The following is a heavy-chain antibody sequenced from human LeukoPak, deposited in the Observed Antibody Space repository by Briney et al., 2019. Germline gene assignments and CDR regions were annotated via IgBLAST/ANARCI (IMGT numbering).Heavy chain of an antibody. V-gene: IGHV3-23*01. J-gene: IGHJ4*02. CDR1: GFTFSSYE. CDR3: AKDMVRGVIITYFDY. CDR2: ISGSGGST. Sequence: GGSLRLSCAASGFTFSSYEMNWVRQAPGKGLEWVSAISGSGGSTYYADSVKGRFTISRDNSKNTLYLQMNSLRAEDTAVYYCAKDMVRGVIITYFDYWGQGTLVTVSS. D-gene: IGHD3-10*01.